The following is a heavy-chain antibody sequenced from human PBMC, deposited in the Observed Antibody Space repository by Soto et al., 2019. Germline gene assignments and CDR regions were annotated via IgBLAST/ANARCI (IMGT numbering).Heavy chain of an antibody. CDR1: GFTFSDHY. CDR3: ARYSGSYSRGLDY. Sequence: GGSLRLSCAASGFTFSDHYMEWVRQAPGKGLEWVGRIRNKANRYSTEYAASVQGRFTISRDGSMNSLYLQMNSPKTEDTAVFYCARYSGSYSRGLDYWGQGTPVTVSS. D-gene: IGHD1-26*01. CDR2: IRNKANRYST. J-gene: IGHJ4*02. V-gene: IGHV3-72*01.